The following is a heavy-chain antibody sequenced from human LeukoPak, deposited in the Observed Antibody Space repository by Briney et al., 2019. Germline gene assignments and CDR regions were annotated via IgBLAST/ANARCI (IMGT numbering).Heavy chain of an antibody. D-gene: IGHD6-13*01. V-gene: IGHV3-23*01. CDR3: AKDHGSSDWYYFDY. Sequence: GGSLRLSCAASGFTFSSYGMSWVRQARGKGLEWVSAISGSGGSTYYADSVKGRFTISRDNSKNTLYLQMNTLRADDTAVCYCAKDHGSSDWYYFDYWGQGTLVTVSS. J-gene: IGHJ4*02. CDR2: ISGSGGST. CDR1: GFTFSSYG.